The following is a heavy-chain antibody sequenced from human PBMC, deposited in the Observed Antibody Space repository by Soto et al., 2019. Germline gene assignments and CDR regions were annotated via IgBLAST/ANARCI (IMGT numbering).Heavy chain of an antibody. Sequence: PGESLNISCQASGYNFASNWIGWVRQMPGKGLEWMGFIYPSNSRTKYSPSFQGQVTISADKSIGTAYLQWSSLKASDTAMYYCAGKISFGAVNTWGQGTPVTVSS. J-gene: IGHJ5*02. CDR3: AGKISFGAVNT. D-gene: IGHD3-16*01. V-gene: IGHV5-51*01. CDR2: IYPSNSRT. CDR1: GYNFASNW.